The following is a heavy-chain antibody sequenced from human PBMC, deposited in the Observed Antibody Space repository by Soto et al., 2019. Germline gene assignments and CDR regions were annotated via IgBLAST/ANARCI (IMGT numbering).Heavy chain of an antibody. J-gene: IGHJ5*02. CDR3: ERVRLTMIVDAHRGGSWFHP. D-gene: IGHD3-22*01. CDR1: RGSISKYY. V-gene: IGHV4-59*01. CDR2: IHYSGTT. Sequence: SETLSLTCTVSRGSISKYYWSWIRQPLGKGLEWIGYIHYSGTTNCKPSLKSRVTISVDRSKNQISLKLNSVTAADTSMYDCERVRLTMIVDAHRGGSWFHPWGEGTLVTV.